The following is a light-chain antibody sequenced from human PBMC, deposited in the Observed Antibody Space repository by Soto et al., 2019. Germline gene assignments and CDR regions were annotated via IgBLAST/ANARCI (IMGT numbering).Light chain of an antibody. V-gene: IGLV2-11*01. J-gene: IGLJ1*01. Sequence: QSVLTQPRSVSGSPGQSVTISCTGTSSDVGGYNFVSWYQQHPGKAPKLMIYDVIKRPSGVPDRFSGSKSGNTASLTIYGLQAEDEADYYCCSYAFSYNYVFGNGTKVTVL. CDR2: DVI. CDR3: CSYAFSYNYV. CDR1: SSDVGGYNF.